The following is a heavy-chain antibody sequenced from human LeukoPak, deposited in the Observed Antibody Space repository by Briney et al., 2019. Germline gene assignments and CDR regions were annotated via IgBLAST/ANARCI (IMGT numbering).Heavy chain of an antibody. CDR1: GYTFTSYY. V-gene: IGHV1-46*01. J-gene: IGHJ4*02. CDR3: ARGVFGVVTAGMYFAY. D-gene: IGHD3-3*01. Sequence: ASVKVSCKASGYTFTSYYMHWVRQAPGQGLEWMGIINPSGGSTSYAQKFQGRVTMTRDTSTSTVYMELSSLRSEDTAVYYCARGVFGVVTAGMYFAYWGQGTLVPVSS. CDR2: INPSGGST.